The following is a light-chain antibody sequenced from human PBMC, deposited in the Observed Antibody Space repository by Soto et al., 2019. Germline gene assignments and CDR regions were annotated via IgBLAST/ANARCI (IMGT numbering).Light chain of an antibody. V-gene: IGKV1-39*01. CDR2: GAT. Sequence: DIQMTQSPSSLSASVGDRVTISCRASQSIGTYLNWYQQKPGVAPKLLIYGATSVQSGVPPRFSGSGSRTDFTLTIIDLQPEDSATYFCHHSYRTPYIFGQGTKLEIK. CDR3: HHSYRTPYI. J-gene: IGKJ2*01. CDR1: QSIGTY.